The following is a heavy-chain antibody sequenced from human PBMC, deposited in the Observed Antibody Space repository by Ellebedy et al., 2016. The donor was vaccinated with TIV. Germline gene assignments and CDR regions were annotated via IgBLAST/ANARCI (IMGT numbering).Heavy chain of an antibody. CDR2: ISAYNGKT. J-gene: IGHJ3*02. Sequence: AASVKVSCKASGYTFTNYGISWVRQAPGQGLEWMGWISAYNGKTKYAQKLQGRVTMTTDTATSTAYMEVRSLRSDDTAVYYCARDLRPPAYSSGWYGGGAFDIWGQGTMVTVSA. CDR1: GYTFTNYG. D-gene: IGHD6-19*01. V-gene: IGHV1-18*01. CDR3: ARDLRPPAYSSGWYGGGAFDI.